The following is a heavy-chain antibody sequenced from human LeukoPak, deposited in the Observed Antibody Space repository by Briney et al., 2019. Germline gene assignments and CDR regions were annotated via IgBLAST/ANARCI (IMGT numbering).Heavy chain of an antibody. CDR3: ARARYYDFWSGYVLGPFVY. CDR2: ISAYNGNT. Sequence: ASVKVSCKASGYTFTSYGISWVRQAPGQGLEWMGWISAYNGNTNYAQKLQDRVTMTTDTSTSTAYMELRSLRSEDTAVYYCARARYYDFWSGYVLGPFVYWGQGTLVTVSS. V-gene: IGHV1-18*01. J-gene: IGHJ4*02. CDR1: GYTFTSYG. D-gene: IGHD3-3*01.